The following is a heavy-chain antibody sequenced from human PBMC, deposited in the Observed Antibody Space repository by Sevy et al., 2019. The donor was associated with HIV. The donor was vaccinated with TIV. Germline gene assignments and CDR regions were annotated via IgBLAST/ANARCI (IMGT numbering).Heavy chain of an antibody. CDR2: MYHSGST. Sequence: SETLSLTCAVSGYSISSGFYWGWIRQPPGKGLEWIVLMYHSGSTYYNSSLQSRVTISVDTSKNQFSLELTSVTAADTAVYYCARLGIAVAGYFDYWGQGTLVTVSS. D-gene: IGHD6-19*01. CDR3: ARLGIAVAGYFDY. J-gene: IGHJ4*02. V-gene: IGHV4-38-2*01. CDR1: GYSISSGFY.